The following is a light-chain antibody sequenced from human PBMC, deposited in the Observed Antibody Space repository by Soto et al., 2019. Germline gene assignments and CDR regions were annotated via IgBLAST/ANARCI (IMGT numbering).Light chain of an antibody. J-gene: IGKJ3*01. CDR3: QQYGGSPPVFT. V-gene: IGKV3-20*01. CDR2: GTS. Sequence: EIVLTQSPGTLSLSPGERATLSCRAIHRVRSNYLAWYQQKPVQTPRLVMYGTSNRSTGIPDRFSGSGSGTEFILTISRVEPEDFAVYFCQQYGGSPPVFTFGPGTKVEIK. CDR1: HRVRSNY.